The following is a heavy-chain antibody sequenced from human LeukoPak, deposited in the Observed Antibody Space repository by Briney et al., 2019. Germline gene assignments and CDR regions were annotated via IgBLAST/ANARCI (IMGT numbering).Heavy chain of an antibody. V-gene: IGHV4-59*01. J-gene: IGHJ4*02. CDR1: GGSISSYY. D-gene: IGHD6-13*01. CDR2: IYYSGST. Sequence: SETLSFTCTVSGGSISSYYWSWIRQPPGKGLEWIGYIYYSGSTNYNPSLKSRVTISVDTSKNQFSLKLSSVTAADTAVYYCARGPGYSSSWPNFDYWGQGTLVTVSS. CDR3: ARGPGYSSSWPNFDY.